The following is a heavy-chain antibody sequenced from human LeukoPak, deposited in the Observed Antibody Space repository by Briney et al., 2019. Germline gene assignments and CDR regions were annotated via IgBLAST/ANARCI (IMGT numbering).Heavy chain of an antibody. D-gene: IGHD2-21*01. CDR3: ARDCSRGDFEY. CDR2: IKHDGSQK. Sequence: GGSLRLSCAAFGFTFSEYWMSWVRRAPGKGLEWVANIKHDGSQKEHVDSVKGRFTISRDNAKNSLFLQMNSLRAEDTAVYLFARDCSRGDFEYWGQGTLVTVSS. CDR1: GFTFSEYW. V-gene: IGHV3-7*01. J-gene: IGHJ4*02.